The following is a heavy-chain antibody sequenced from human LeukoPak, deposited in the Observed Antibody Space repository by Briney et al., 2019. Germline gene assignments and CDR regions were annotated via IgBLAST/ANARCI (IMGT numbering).Heavy chain of an antibody. D-gene: IGHD6-6*01. Sequence: SETLSLTCTVSGASISSGDYYWSWIRQHPGKGLEWIGYIYNSGSTYYNPSLKSRITISVDASQSQFSLKLSSVTAADTAVYFYARAYSPSSLYFDYWGQGTLVTVSS. CDR1: GASISSGDYY. CDR2: IYNSGST. J-gene: IGHJ4*02. V-gene: IGHV4-31*03. CDR3: ARAYSPSSLYFDY.